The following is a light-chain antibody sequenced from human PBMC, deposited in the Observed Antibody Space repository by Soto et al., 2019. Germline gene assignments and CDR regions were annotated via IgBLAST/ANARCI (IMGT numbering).Light chain of an antibody. V-gene: IGLV2-14*03. J-gene: IGLJ2*01. CDR3: SSYTTTNTLV. CDR2: DVS. Sequence: QSALTQPASVSGSPGQSITISCTGTSSDVGGYNYVSWCQHHPGKAPKLMIYDVSSRPSGVSNRFSGSKSGNTASLTISGLQAEDEADYYCSSYTTTNTLVFGGGTKLTVL. CDR1: SSDVGGYNY.